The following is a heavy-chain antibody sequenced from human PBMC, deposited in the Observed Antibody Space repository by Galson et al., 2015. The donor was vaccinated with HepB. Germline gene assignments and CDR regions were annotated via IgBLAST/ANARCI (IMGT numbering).Heavy chain of an antibody. J-gene: IGHJ6*03. D-gene: IGHD3-16*01. CDR1: GYTFTSYG. V-gene: IGHV1-18*01. CDR2: ISAYNGNT. CDR3: ARGRQGGAQGRDYYYYMDV. Sequence: SVKVSCKASGYTFTSYGISWVRQAPGQGLEWMGWISAYNGNTNYAQKLQGRVTMTTDTSTSTAYMELRSLRSDDTAVYYCARGRQGGAQGRDYYYYMDVWGKGTTVTVSS.